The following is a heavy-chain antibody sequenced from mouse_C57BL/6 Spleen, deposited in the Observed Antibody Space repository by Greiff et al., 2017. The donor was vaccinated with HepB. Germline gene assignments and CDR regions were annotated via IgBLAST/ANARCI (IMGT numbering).Heavy chain of an antibody. J-gene: IGHJ2*01. CDR2: ISDGGSYT. V-gene: IGHV5-4*01. CDR3: ARVTGSYYFDY. CDR1: GFTFSSYA. D-gene: IGHD4-1*01. Sequence: EVQLVESGGGLVKPGGSLKLSCAASGFTFSSYAMSWVRQTPEKRLEWVATISDGGSYTYYPDNVKGRFTISRDNAKNNLYLQMSHLKSEDTAMYYCARVTGSYYFDYWGQGTTLTVSS.